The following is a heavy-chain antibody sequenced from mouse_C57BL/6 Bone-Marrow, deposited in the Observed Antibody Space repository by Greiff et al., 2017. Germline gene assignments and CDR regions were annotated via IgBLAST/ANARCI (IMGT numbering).Heavy chain of an antibody. J-gene: IGHJ2*01. CDR2: ISDGGSYT. CDR3: ARDDYYDYDGGHFDY. V-gene: IGHV5-4*01. CDR1: GFTFSSYA. Sequence: EVKLEESGGGLVKPGGSLKLSCAASGFTFSSYAMSWVRQTPEKRLEWVATISDGGSYTYYPDNVKGRFTISRDNAKNNLYLQMSHLKSEDTAMYYCARDDYYDYDGGHFDYWGQGTTLTVSS. D-gene: IGHD2-4*01.